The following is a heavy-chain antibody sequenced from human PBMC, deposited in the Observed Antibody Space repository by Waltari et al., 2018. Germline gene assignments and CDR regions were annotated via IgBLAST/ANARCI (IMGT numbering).Heavy chain of an antibody. D-gene: IGHD2-2*01. J-gene: IGHJ4*02. CDR1: GFTFDDYA. CDR3: ARDLGKYCSSTSCPFPFDY. CDR2: ISWNGGST. Sequence: EVQLVESGGGLVQPGRSLRLSCAASGFTFDDYAMHWVRQAPGKGLEWVSGISWNGGSTGYADSVKGRFTISRDNAKNSLYLQMNSLRAEDTALYYCARDLGKYCSSTSCPFPFDYWGQGTLVTVSS. V-gene: IGHV3-9*01.